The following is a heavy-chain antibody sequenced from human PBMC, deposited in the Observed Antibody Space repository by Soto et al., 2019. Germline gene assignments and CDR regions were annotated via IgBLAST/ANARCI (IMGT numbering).Heavy chain of an antibody. J-gene: IGHJ6*02. CDR3: AKSTRIGYRKNYHYGMDV. CDR2: ISGSGGST. V-gene: IGHV3-23*01. D-gene: IGHD3-22*01. Sequence: GGSLRLSCAASGFTFSSYAMHWVRQAPGKGLEWVSAISGSGGSTYYADSVKGRFTISRDNSKNTLYLQMNSLRAEDTAVYYCAKSTRIGYRKNYHYGMDVWGQGTTVTVSS. CDR1: GFTFSSYA.